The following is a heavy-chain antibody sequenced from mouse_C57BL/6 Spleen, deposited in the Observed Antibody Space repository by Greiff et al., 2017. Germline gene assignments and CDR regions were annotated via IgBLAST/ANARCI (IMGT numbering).Heavy chain of an antibody. V-gene: IGHV1-78*01. CDR2: IYPRDGST. CDR3: ARDYHGSSPWFAY. D-gene: IGHD1-1*01. Sequence: QVQLQQSDAELVKPGASVKISCKVSGYTFTDHTIPWMKQRPEQGLEWIGYIYPRDGSTKYNEKFKGKASLTAVKSSSTAYMQLNSLTSEDSAVYFCARDYHGSSPWFAYWGQGTLVTVSA. CDR1: GYTFTDHT. J-gene: IGHJ3*01.